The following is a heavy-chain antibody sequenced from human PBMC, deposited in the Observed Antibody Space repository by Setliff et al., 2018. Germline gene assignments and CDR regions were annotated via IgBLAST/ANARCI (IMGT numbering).Heavy chain of an antibody. V-gene: IGHV4-59*01. J-gene: IGHJ4*02. CDR1: GDSMSFSY. CDR2: IYYSGST. D-gene: IGHD3-10*01. CDR3: AKGRGEMDS. Sequence: SETLSPTCSVSGDSMSFSYWSWIRQPPGKGLEWIGYIYYSGSTDPHPSLKSRVSISIDTSKNQFSLNVRSVTAADTAIYYCAKGRGEMDSWGQGILVTVSS.